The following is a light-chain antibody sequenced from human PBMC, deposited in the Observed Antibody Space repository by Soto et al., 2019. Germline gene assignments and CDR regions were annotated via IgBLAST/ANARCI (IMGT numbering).Light chain of an antibody. J-gene: IGKJ1*01. V-gene: IGKV3-15*01. CDR2: GAS. CDR1: QSVSSN. CDR3: QQYKNWPRT. Sequence: IALTKSPATLSVSPWESATLTCRASQSVSSNVDWYQQKPGQAPTLPIYGASTRATGIPARFSASGSGTESTLTFSSLQSEDFAVYTCQQYKNWPRTFGQGPRWIS.